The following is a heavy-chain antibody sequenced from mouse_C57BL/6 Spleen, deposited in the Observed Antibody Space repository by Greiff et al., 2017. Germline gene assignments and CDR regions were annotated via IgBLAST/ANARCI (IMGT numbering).Heavy chain of an antibody. CDR3: TRLGFPYWYAMDY. CDR1: GFTFSSYA. V-gene: IGHV5-9-1*02. J-gene: IGHJ4*01. CDR2: ISSGGDYI. D-gene: IGHD4-1*01. Sequence: EVKLVESGEGLVKPGGSLKLSCAASGFTFSSYAMSWVRQTPEKRLEWVAYISSGGDYICYADTVKGRFTISRDNARNTLYLQMSSLKSEDTAMYYCTRLGFPYWYAMDYWGQGTSVTVSS.